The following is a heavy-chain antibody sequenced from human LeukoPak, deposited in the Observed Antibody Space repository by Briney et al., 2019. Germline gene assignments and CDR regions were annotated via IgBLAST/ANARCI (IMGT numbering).Heavy chain of an antibody. Sequence: LSGGSLRLSCSASGFTFSTYAMHWVRQGPGKGLEYVSAISSNGGGTYYADSVKGRFTISRDNSKNTLFLQMSSLRAEDTAVYYCVKEQTFFGVVMDIWGQGTMVTVPS. D-gene: IGHD3-3*01. J-gene: IGHJ3*02. CDR1: GFTFSTYA. CDR2: ISSNGGGT. V-gene: IGHV3-64D*09. CDR3: VKEQTFFGVVMDI.